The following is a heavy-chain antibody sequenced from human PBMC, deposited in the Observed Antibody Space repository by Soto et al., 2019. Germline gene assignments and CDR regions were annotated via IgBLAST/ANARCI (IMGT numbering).Heavy chain of an antibody. CDR3: ARAWVVVTAPDY. J-gene: IGHJ4*02. Sequence: ASVKVSSKASGYTFTSYAMHWVRQAPGQRLEWMGWINAGNGNTKYSQKFQGRVTITRDTSASTAYMELSSLRSEDTAVYYCARAWVVVTAPDYWGQGTLVTSPQ. CDR2: INAGNGNT. V-gene: IGHV1-3*01. CDR1: GYTFTSYA. D-gene: IGHD2-21*02.